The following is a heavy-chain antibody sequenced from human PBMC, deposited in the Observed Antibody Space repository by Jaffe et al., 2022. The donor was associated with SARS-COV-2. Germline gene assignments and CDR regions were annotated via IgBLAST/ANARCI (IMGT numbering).Heavy chain of an antibody. V-gene: IGHV3-13*01. CDR2: IGTTGDT. J-gene: IGHJ6*03. CDR1: GFTFSGYD. CDR3: ARGSYCSGGSCYSSFYMDV. D-gene: IGHD2-15*01. Sequence: EVQLVESGGGLVQPGGSLRLSCAASGFTFSGYDMHWVRQATGKGLEWVSGIGTTGDTYYPGSVKGRFTISREDAKNSLYLQMNSLRAGDTAVYYCARGSYCSGGSCYSSFYMDVWGKGTTVTVSS.